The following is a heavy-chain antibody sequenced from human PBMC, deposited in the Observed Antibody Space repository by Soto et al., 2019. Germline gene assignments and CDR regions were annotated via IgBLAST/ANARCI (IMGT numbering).Heavy chain of an antibody. D-gene: IGHD3-10*01. Sequence: QVQLQESGPGLVKPSETLSLTCTVSGGSISSYYWSWIRQPPGKGLEWIGYIYYSGSTNYNPSLKSRVTISLDTSKNPFSLKLSSVTAADTAVYYCARLYYYGSGSYSRGYYYMDVWGKGTTVTVSS. CDR1: GGSISSYY. CDR3: ARLYYYGSGSYSRGYYYMDV. CDR2: IYYSGST. J-gene: IGHJ6*03. V-gene: IGHV4-59*08.